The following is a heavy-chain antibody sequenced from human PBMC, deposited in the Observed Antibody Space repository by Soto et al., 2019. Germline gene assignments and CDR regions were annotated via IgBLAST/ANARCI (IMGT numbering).Heavy chain of an antibody. V-gene: IGHV3-64*02. CDR3: AREAAAPHGAFDI. Sequence: GGSLRLSCAASGFTFSSYAMHWVRQAPGKGLEYVSAISSNGGSTYYADSVKGRFTISRDNSKNTLYLQMGSLRAEDMAVYYCAREAAAPHGAFDIWGQGTMVTVSS. CDR1: GFTFSSYA. J-gene: IGHJ3*02. CDR2: ISSNGGST. D-gene: IGHD6-13*01.